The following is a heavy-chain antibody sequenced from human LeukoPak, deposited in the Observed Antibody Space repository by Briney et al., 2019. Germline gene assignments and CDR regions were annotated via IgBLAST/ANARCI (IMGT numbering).Heavy chain of an antibody. V-gene: IGHV3-21*01. CDR2: ISSSSSYI. CDR3: ARTPYYYDHYYFDY. CDR1: GFTLSSYS. J-gene: IGHJ4*02. D-gene: IGHD3-22*01. Sequence: GGSLRLSCAASGFTLSSYSMNWVRQAPGKGLEWVSSISSSSSYIYYADSVKGRFTISRDNAKNSLYLQMNSLRAEDAAVYYCARTPYYYDHYYFDYWGQGTLVTVSS.